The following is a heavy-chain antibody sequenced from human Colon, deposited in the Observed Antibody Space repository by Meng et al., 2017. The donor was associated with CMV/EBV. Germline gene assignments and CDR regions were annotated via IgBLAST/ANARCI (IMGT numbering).Heavy chain of an antibody. CDR1: GFSFNAYP. J-gene: IGHJ5*02. V-gene: IGHV3-30*04. CDR3: ARASNSSFDP. Sequence: GGSLRLSCAASGFSFNAYPIHWVRQAPGKGLEWVAIISHDGENKFYAESVKGRFTISRDNSQNTVNLHMNTLRGDDSGLYYCARASNSSFDPWGQGTLVTVSS. CDR2: ISHDGENK. D-gene: IGHD4-11*01.